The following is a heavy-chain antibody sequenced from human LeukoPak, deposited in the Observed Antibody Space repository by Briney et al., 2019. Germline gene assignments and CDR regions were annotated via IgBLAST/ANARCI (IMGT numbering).Heavy chain of an antibody. Sequence: SETLSLTCTVSGGSISGYYWSWIRQPPGKGLEWVGFIPYSGRTSYNPSLKSRVTISVDTSKNEFSLKLTSVTVADTAVYYCARYLCSGGTCYGFDYWGQGTPVTVSS. V-gene: IGHV4-59*01. CDR1: GGSISGYY. CDR2: IPYSGRT. J-gene: IGHJ4*02. D-gene: IGHD2-15*01. CDR3: ARYLCSGGTCYGFDY.